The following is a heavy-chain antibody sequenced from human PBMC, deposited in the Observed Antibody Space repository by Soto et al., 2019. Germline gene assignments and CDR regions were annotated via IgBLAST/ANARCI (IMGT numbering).Heavy chain of an antibody. CDR3: VKGRIRVKGPNYYYGMGV. CDR2: ISSNGGST. J-gene: IGHJ6*02. V-gene: IGHV3-64D*06. Sequence: GGSLRLSCSASGFTFSSYAMHWVRQAPGKGLEYVSAISSNGGSTYYADSVKGRFTISRDNSKNTLYLQMSSLRAEDTAVYYCVKGRIRVKGPNYYYGMGVWGQGTTVTVSS. CDR1: GFTFSSYA. D-gene: IGHD2-15*01.